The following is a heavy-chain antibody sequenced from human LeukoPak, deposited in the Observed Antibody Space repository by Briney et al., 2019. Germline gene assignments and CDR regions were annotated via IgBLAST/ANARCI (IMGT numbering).Heavy chain of an antibody. CDR3: ARGVAAMADY. Sequence: PGGSLRLSCAASGFTLSRYWMSWVRQAPGKGLEWVANIKQDGSEKYYVDSVKGRFTISRDNAKNSLYLQMNSLRAEDTAVYYCARGVAAMADYWGQGTLVTVSS. J-gene: IGHJ4*02. V-gene: IGHV3-7*01. D-gene: IGHD5-18*01. CDR2: IKQDGSEK. CDR1: GFTLSRYW.